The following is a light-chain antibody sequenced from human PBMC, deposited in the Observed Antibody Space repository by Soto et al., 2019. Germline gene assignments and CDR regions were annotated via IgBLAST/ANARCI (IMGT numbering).Light chain of an antibody. CDR2: AAS. Sequence: DIQMTQSPSSLSASVGDGVTITCRASQGIKNLLSWFQQKPGKAPKSLFYAASTLQTGVPSKFSGSGSETDFTLTINSLQPEGFATYYCQQYHSYPPSFGQGTKVEI. J-gene: IGKJ1*01. CDR3: QQYHSYPPS. V-gene: IGKV1-16*02. CDR1: QGIKNL.